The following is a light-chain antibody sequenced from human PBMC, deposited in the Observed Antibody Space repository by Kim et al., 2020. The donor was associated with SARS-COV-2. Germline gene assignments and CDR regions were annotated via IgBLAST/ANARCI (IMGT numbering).Light chain of an antibody. CDR1: QSVSSRY. CDR3: QKYGSSRSIT. Sequence: EIVLTQSPGTPPLSPGARATLSCRASQSVSSRYLAWYQQKPGQAPRLLIYGASSRATGIPDRFSGSGSGTDFTLTISRLEPEDFAVYYCQKYGSSRSITFGQGTRLEIK. V-gene: IGKV3-20*01. CDR2: GAS. J-gene: IGKJ5*01.